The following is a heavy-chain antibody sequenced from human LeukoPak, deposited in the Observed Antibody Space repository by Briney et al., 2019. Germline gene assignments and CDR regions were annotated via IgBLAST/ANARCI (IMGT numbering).Heavy chain of an antibody. Sequence: PSETLSLTCTVSGDSISSGDYYWSWIRQPPGEGLEWIGYIYYSGSTNYNPSLKSRVTISVDTSKNQFSLKLSSVTAADTAVYYCARPLWFGDLLLDYWGQGTLVTVSS. D-gene: IGHD3-10*01. CDR1: GDSISSGDYY. J-gene: IGHJ4*02. CDR3: ARPLWFGDLLLDY. CDR2: IYYSGST. V-gene: IGHV4-61*08.